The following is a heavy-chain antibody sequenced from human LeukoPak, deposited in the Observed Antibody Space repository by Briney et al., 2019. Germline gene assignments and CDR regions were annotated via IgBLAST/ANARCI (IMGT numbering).Heavy chain of an antibody. CDR1: GFTFSSYW. Sequence: GGSLRLSCAASGFTFSSYWMSWVRQAPGKGLEWVANIKQDGSEKYYVDSVKGRFTISRDNAKNSLYLQMNSLRTEDKAVYYCAKEGDKTYYDLLTGYNWFDPWGQGTLVTVSS. D-gene: IGHD3-9*01. V-gene: IGHV3-7*01. J-gene: IGHJ5*02. CDR3: AKEGDKTYYDLLTGYNWFDP. CDR2: IKQDGSEK.